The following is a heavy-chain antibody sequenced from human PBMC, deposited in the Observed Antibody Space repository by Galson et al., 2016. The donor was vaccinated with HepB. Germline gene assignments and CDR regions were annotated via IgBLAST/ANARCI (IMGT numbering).Heavy chain of an antibody. J-gene: IGHJ3*02. Sequence: SLRLSCAASGFTFSNYGMHWVRQAPGKGLEWVSAIYSGGSTYYADAVKGHFTVSRDNPKNTVYLQMNSLRAEDTAVYYCAREAIAAAGTHGAFDIWGQGTMVTVCS. CDR2: IYSGGST. D-gene: IGHD6-13*01. CDR3: AREAIAAAGTHGAFDI. CDR1: GFTFSNYG. V-gene: IGHV3-53*01.